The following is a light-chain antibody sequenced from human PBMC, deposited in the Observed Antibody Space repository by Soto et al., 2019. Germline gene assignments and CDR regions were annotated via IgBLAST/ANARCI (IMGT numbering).Light chain of an antibody. CDR2: ENN. CDR3: GTWDSSLSAGVYV. CDR1: SSNIGNNY. V-gene: IGLV1-51*02. J-gene: IGLJ1*01. Sequence: QSVLTQPPSVSAAPGQTVTISCSGSSSNIGNNYVSWYQQLPGTAPKLLIYENNKRPSGIPDRFSGSKSGTSATLGITGLQTGDEADYYCGTWDSSLSAGVYVFGTGTKVTVL.